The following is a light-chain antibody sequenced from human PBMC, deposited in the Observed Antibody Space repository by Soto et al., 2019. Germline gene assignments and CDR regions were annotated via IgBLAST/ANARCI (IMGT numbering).Light chain of an antibody. CDR2: KIS. J-gene: IGKJ2*01. V-gene: IGKV2-30*01. Sequence: DVVMTQSPLSLPVTLGQPASISCRSSQSLVYSDGVTYLNWFHQRPGQSPRRLFYKISDRDSGVLGGCGGSGSGHDVTLKISRAEAQDVGVYYCMQGTDWPYTVGQGTNLEIK. CDR1: QSLVYSDGVTY. CDR3: MQGTDWPYT.